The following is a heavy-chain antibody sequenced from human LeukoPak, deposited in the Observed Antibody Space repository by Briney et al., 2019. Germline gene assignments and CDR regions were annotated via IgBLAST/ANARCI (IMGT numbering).Heavy chain of an antibody. CDR3: TREYYYDSSGYPPFDY. D-gene: IGHD3-22*01. V-gene: IGHV3-49*04. CDR2: IRSKAYGGTT. Sequence: GGSLRLSCTASGFTFGDYAMSWVRQAPGKGLEWVGFIRSKAYGGTTEYAASVKGRFTISRDDSKSIAYLQMNSLKTEDTAVYYCTREYYYDSSGYPPFDYWAREPWSPSPQ. CDR1: GFTFGDYA. J-gene: IGHJ4*02.